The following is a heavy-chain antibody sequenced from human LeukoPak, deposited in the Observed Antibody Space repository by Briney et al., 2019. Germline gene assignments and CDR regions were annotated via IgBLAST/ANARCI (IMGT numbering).Heavy chain of an antibody. V-gene: IGHV3-74*01. D-gene: IGHD5-12*01. CDR2: IDDDGAGT. Sequence: GGSLRLSCAASGLPFSGYWMHWVRQAPGKGLVWVSRIDDDGAGTTYADSVKGRFTISRDNAENTLYLQMNSLRVEDTAVYYCARSASGYDAWGQGTLVTVSS. CDR1: GLPFSGYW. J-gene: IGHJ5*02. CDR3: ARSASGYDA.